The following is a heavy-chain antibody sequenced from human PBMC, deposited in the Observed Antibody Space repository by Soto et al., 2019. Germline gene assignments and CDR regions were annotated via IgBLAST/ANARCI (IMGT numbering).Heavy chain of an antibody. CDR2: INAGNGNT. CDR1: GYGFASYA. D-gene: IGHD1-26*01. V-gene: IGHV1-3*01. Sequence: ASVKVSCKASGYGFASYAMHWVRQAPGQRLEWMVWINAGNGNTKYSQKFQGRVTITRDTSASTAYMELSSLRSEDTAVYYCARGVGSGLXDYWGQGTLVTVS. CDR3: ARGVGSGLXDY. J-gene: IGHJ4*02.